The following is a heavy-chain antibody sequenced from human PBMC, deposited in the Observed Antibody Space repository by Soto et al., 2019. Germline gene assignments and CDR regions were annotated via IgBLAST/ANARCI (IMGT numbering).Heavy chain of an antibody. Sequence: LRLSCGASGCNIISYSRNWVLQAPGKGLEWVSYISSSSSTIYYADSVKGRFTISRDNAKNSLYLQMNSLRDEDTAVYYCARPEYSSSSYGMDVWGQGTTVTVSS. CDR2: ISSSSSTI. V-gene: IGHV3-48*02. CDR1: GCNIISYS. J-gene: IGHJ6*02. D-gene: IGHD6-6*01. CDR3: ARPEYSSSSYGMDV.